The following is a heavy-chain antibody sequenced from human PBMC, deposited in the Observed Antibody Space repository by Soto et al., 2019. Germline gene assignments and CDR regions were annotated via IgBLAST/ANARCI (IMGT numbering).Heavy chain of an antibody. D-gene: IGHD5-18*01. J-gene: IGHJ6*02. CDR3: ARDRRWNSYGLNGMDV. CDR2: IWYDGSNK. Sequence: QVQLVESGGGVVQPGRSLRLSCAASGFTFSSYGMHWVRQAPGKGLEWVAVIWYDGSNKYYADSVKGRFTISRDNSKNTLSLQMNSLRAEDTAVYYCARDRRWNSYGLNGMDVWGQGTTVTVSS. CDR1: GFTFSSYG. V-gene: IGHV3-33*01.